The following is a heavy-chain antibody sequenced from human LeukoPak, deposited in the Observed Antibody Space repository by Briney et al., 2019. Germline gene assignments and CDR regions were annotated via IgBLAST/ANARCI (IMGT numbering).Heavy chain of an antibody. J-gene: IGHJ4*02. D-gene: IGHD5-12*01. CDR2: ISTGGRYK. CDR3: ARGGAGRGYSGYGQLDY. CDR1: EFTFSGYD. V-gene: IGHV3-11*04. Sequence: GGSLRLSCAASEFTFSGYDMSWIRQAPGKGLEWVSYISTGGRYKYYADSVKGRFTISRDSAKNSLFLQMNSLRAEDTAVYYCARGGAGRGYSGYGQLDYWGQGTLVTVSS.